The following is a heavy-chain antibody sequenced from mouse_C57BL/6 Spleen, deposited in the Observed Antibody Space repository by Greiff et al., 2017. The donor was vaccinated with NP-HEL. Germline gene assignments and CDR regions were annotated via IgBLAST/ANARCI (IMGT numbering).Heavy chain of an antibody. CDR1: GYTFTGYW. CDR3: SRNIYYDYEGYCDV. D-gene: IGHD2-4*01. Sequence: VQLQQSGAELMKPGASVTLSCKATGYTFTGYWIKWVKQRPGPGLEWIGEILPGRGSTNDNEKFKGKATSTADTSSNTAYMQLSSLTTEDSAIYYCSRNIYYDYEGYCDVWGTGTTVTVAS. V-gene: IGHV1-9*01. CDR2: ILPGRGST. J-gene: IGHJ1*03.